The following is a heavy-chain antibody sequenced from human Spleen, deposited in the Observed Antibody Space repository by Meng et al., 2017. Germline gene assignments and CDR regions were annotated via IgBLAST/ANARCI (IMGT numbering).Heavy chain of an antibody. CDR2: INPYGGST. CDR1: GYTVINNY. D-gene: IGHD3-10*01. J-gene: IGHJ5*02. Sequence: QVQLVQFGAEVKKPGASVKVSCKASGYTVINNYMHWVRQAPGQGLEWMGIINPYGGSTNYAEKLQHRVSMTSDTSTNTVYMELSGLEFQDTAVYYCAREVRRGWFDPWGQGTLVTVSS. CDR3: AREVRRGWFDP. V-gene: IGHV1-46*01.